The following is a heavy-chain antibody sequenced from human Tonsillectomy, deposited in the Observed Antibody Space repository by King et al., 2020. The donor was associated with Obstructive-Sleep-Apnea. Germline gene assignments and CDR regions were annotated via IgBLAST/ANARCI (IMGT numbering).Heavy chain of an antibody. CDR2: IISSSSTI. J-gene: IGHJ4*02. V-gene: IGHV3-48*04. D-gene: IGHD4-17*01. CDR1: GFSFSSYS. Sequence: VQLVESGGGLVQPGGSLRLSCAASGFSFSSYSMNWVRQAPGKGLEWLSFIISSSSTIYYADSVNGRFTISRDNAKNSLFLQMNSLRAEDTAVYYCARDHFGDYSSLDYWGQGTLVTVSS. CDR3: ARDHFGDYSSLDY.